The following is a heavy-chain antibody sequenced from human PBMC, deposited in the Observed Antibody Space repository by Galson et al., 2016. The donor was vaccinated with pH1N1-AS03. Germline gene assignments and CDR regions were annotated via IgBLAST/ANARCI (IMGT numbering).Heavy chain of an antibody. Sequence: ETLSLTCRVSGGSLSGYFWTWIRQPAGKGLEWIGRMDPTGRRNYKSSLECRVSMSVDTSKNEISLRLTSVTAADTAVYYCTRESSGLGRGLDYWGQGTLVTVSS. J-gene: IGHJ4*02. V-gene: IGHV4-4*07. CDR1: GGSLSGYF. CDR2: MDPTGRR. D-gene: IGHD3-10*01. CDR3: TRESSGLGRGLDY.